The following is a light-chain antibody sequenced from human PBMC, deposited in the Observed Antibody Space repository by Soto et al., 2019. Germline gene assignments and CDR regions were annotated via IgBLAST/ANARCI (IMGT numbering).Light chain of an antibody. Sequence: SYELTQPPSVSVAPGKTARITCGGNNIGSKSGHWYQQKPGQAPVLVIYYDSDRPSGIPERFSGSNAGNTATLTISRVEAGDEADYYCQVWDSSRVVFGGGTKLTVL. CDR1: NIGSKS. V-gene: IGLV3-21*04. CDR2: YDS. J-gene: IGLJ2*01. CDR3: QVWDSSRVV.